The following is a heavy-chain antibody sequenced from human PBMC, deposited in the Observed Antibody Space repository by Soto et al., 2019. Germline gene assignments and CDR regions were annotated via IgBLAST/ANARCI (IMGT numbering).Heavy chain of an antibody. V-gene: IGHV3-30*03. CDR3: EINMEGSGYY. CDR2: ISYDGSNK. Sequence: GGSLRLSCAASEFTFSSYGMHRVRQAPGKGLEWVAFISYDGSNKYYADSVKGRFTISRDNSKNTLYLQMNSLRAEDTAVYYCEINMEGSGYYWGQGTLVTVSS. D-gene: IGHD3-22*01. J-gene: IGHJ4*02. CDR1: EFTFSSYG.